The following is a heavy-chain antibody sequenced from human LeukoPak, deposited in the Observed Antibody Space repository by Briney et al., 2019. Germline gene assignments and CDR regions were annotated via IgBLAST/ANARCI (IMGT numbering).Heavy chain of an antibody. CDR2: ISSGSSII. Sequence: PGGSLRLSCAASGFTFSSYSMNWVRQAPGKGLEWVSCISSGSSIIHYADSVKGRFTISRDDAKDSLYLQMSSLRDEDTAVYYCAKSRVRNDIIFDYWGQGTLVTVSS. CDR1: GFTFSSYS. D-gene: IGHD3-10*01. CDR3: AKSRVRNDIIFDY. J-gene: IGHJ4*02. V-gene: IGHV3-48*02.